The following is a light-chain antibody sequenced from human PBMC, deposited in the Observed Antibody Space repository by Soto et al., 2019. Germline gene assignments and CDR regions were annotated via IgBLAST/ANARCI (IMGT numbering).Light chain of an antibody. CDR3: LQHISYPLT. CDR1: QGIRTD. V-gene: IGKV1-17*01. CDR2: AAS. J-gene: IGKJ3*01. Sequence: DIQMTQSPSSLSASVGDRVIITCRASQGIRTDLSWHQQKPGEAPKRLIYAASRLQSGVPSRFRCSGSGTEFTLTISSLQPEDFATYYCLQHISYPLTFGPGTKVEI.